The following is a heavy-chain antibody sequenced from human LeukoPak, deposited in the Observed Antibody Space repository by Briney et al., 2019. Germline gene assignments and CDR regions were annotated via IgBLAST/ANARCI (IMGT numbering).Heavy chain of an antibody. CDR2: INPNSGGT. Sequence: ASVKVSCKASGYTFTGYYMHWVRQAPGQGPEWMGWINPNSGGTNYAQKFQGRVTMTRDTSISTAYMELSRLRSDDTAVYYCARDGFTYYYDSSGYPAGYWGQGTLVTVSS. V-gene: IGHV1-2*02. CDR3: ARDGFTYYYDSSGYPAGY. D-gene: IGHD3-22*01. J-gene: IGHJ4*02. CDR1: GYTFTGYY.